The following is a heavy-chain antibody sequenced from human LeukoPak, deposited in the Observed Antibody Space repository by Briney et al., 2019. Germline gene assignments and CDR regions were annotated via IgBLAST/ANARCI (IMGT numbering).Heavy chain of an antibody. V-gene: IGHV1-46*01. CDR2: INPSGGST. CDR3: ARGGFGSGSHFDY. D-gene: IGHD3-10*01. J-gene: IGHJ4*02. CDR1: GYTFTSYY. Sequence: ASVKVSCKASGYTFTSYYMHWVRQAPGQGLEWMGIINPSGGSTSYAQKFQGRVTMTRSTSISTAYMELNNLRSEDTAIYYCARGGFGSGSHFDYWGQGTLVTVSS.